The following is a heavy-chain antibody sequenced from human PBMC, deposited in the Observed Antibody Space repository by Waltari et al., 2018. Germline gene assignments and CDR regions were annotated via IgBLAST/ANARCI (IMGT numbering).Heavy chain of an antibody. V-gene: IGHV4-34*01. J-gene: IGHJ6*02. CDR3: ARGLRIYGDYVSRYYYGMDV. CDR1: GGSFSGYY. Sequence: QVQLQQWGAGLLKPSETLSLTCAIYGGSFSGYYWSWIRQPPGKGLEWIGEINHSGSTNNNPSLKSRVTISVDTSKNQFSLKLSSVTAADTAVYYCARGLRIYGDYVSRYYYGMDVWGQGTTVTVSS. D-gene: IGHD4-17*01. CDR2: INHSGST.